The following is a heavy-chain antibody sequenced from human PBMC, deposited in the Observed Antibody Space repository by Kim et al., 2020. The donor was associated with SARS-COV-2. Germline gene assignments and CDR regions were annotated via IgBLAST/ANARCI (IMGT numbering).Heavy chain of an antibody. Sequence: SETLSLTCTVSGGSISSSSYYWGWIRQPPGKGLEWIGSIYYSGSTYYNPSLKSRVTISVDTSKNQFSLKLSSVTAADTAVYYCARQGRVTIFGVVKVWFDPWGQGTLVTVSS. V-gene: IGHV4-39*01. J-gene: IGHJ5*02. CDR1: GGSISSSSYY. CDR2: IYYSGST. CDR3: ARQGRVTIFGVVKVWFDP. D-gene: IGHD3-3*01.